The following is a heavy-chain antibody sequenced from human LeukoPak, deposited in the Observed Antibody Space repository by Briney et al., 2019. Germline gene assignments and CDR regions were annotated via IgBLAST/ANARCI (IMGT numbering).Heavy chain of an antibody. D-gene: IGHD3-10*01. CDR2: IKPDGSEM. Sequence: PGGSLRLSCAGSGLTFSSYWMTWVRQAPGKGLEWVANIKPDGSEMAYVDSVKGRFTISRDNAKNSVYLQMNSLRAEDTAVYYCARDDYGWGSHPYWGQGTLVTVSS. CDR1: GLTFSSYW. J-gene: IGHJ4*02. CDR3: ARDDYGWGSHPY. V-gene: IGHV3-7*04.